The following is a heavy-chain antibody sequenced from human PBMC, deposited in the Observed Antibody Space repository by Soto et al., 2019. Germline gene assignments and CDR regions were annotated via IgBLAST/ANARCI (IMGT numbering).Heavy chain of an antibody. CDR2: IYYSGST. CDR3: AGGRGDYYYGMDV. Sequence: SETNCLTSTVADGNIGGSGDYWGWIRKPPGKGLEWIGSIYYSGSTYYNPSLKSRVTISVDTSKNQFSLKLSSVTAADTAVYYCAGGRGDYYYGMDVWGQGTTVTVSS. J-gene: IGHJ6*02. V-gene: IGHV4-39*01. D-gene: IGHD3-10*01. CDR1: DGNIGGSGDY.